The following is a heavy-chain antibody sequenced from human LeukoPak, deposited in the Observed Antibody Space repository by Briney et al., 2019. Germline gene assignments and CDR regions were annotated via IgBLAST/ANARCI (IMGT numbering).Heavy chain of an antibody. J-gene: IGHJ4*02. CDR3: ARLSGETTVNMRVVDIYS. CDR1: GYTFSDYF. V-gene: IGHV1-46*01. D-gene: IGHD4-17*01. CDR2: INPSGGGT. Sequence: ASVKVSCKASGYTFSDYFIHWVRQAPGQGLEWMGIINPSGGGTSYSQKFQGRVTMTRDMSTSTVYMELSRLRSDDTALYYCARLSGETTVNMRVVDIYSWGQGTLVIVSS.